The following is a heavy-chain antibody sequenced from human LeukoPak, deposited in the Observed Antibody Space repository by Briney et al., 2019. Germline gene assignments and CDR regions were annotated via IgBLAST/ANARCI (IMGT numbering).Heavy chain of an antibody. J-gene: IGHJ4*02. CDR2: GSAYNGNT. CDR3: AREYIVGATIYYFAY. Sequence: GASVKVSCKASGYTFINYDISWVREAPGPGLEWMGGGSAYNGNTNYAQKLPGRVTMTTDTSTNTAYMELRSLRSDDTAVYYCAREYIVGATIYYFAYWGQGTLVTVSS. D-gene: IGHD1-26*01. V-gene: IGHV1-18*01. CDR1: GYTFINYD.